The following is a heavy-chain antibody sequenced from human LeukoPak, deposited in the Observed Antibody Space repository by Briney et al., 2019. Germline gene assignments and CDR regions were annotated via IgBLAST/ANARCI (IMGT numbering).Heavy chain of an antibody. V-gene: IGHV4-38-2*02. D-gene: IGHD5-18*01. Sequence: SETLSLTCTVSGYSISSGYYWGWIRQPPGKGLEWIGSIYYSGSTYYNPSLKSRVTISVDTSKNQFSLKLSSVTAADTAVYYCARGLGYGYGYFDYWGQGTLVTVSS. CDR3: ARGLGYGYGYFDY. CDR2: IYYSGST. CDR1: GYSISSGYY. J-gene: IGHJ4*02.